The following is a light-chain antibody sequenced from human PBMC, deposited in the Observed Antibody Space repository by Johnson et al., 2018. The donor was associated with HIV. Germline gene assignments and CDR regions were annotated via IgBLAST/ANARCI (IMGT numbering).Light chain of an antibody. V-gene: IGLV1-51*02. CDR2: EKN. CDR1: KSNIGNNY. Sequence: QSVLTQPPSVSAAPGQKVTISCSGTKSNIGNNYVSWYQQFPGTAPKLLIYEKNKRSSGIPDRFSDSKSGTSANMAITGLHPGDEADYYCGTWDSSLSGGVFGSGTKVTVL. CDR3: GTWDSSLSGGV. J-gene: IGLJ1*01.